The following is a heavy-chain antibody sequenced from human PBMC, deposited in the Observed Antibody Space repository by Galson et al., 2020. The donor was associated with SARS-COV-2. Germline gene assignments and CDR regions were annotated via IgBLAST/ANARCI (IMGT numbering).Heavy chain of an antibody. CDR2: INPNSGGT. Sequence: ASVKVSCKASGYTFTGYYMHWVRQAPGQGLEWMGWINPNSGGTNYAQKFQGRVTMTRDTPISTAYMELSRLRSDDTAVYYCARVGSGYDILTGYYYYYGMDVWGQGTTVTVSS. D-gene: IGHD3-9*01. CDR1: GYTFTGYY. CDR3: ARVGSGYDILTGYYYYYGMDV. V-gene: IGHV1-2*02. J-gene: IGHJ6*02.